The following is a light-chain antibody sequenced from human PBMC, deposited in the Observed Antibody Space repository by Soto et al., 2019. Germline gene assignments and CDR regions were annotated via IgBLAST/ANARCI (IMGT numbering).Light chain of an antibody. CDR3: RQALQKPCT. V-gene: IGKV2-28*01. CDR1: QSLLHSNGNNY. Sequence: DIVMTQSPLSLPVTPGEPASVSCRSSQSLLHSNGNNYLHWDLQKPGQCPQLLIYLGSNRASEVPGRFSGRGSGTDFTLQISRVEAEDVGVYYCRQALQKPCTFGQGPKVDI. J-gene: IGKJ1*01. CDR2: LGS.